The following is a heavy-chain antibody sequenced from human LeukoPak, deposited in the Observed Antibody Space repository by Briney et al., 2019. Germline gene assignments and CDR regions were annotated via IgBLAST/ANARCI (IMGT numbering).Heavy chain of an antibody. CDR2: IYPGDSDT. D-gene: IGHD2-2*01. J-gene: IGHJ4*02. Sequence: GESLKISCKGSGCSFTNYWIGWVRQMPGKGLEWMGIIYPGDSDTRYSPSFQGQVTISADKSITTAYLQWSSLKASDTAMYYCARRGYCATTTCYRLFDYWGQGTLVTVSS. V-gene: IGHV5-51*01. CDR1: GCSFTNYW. CDR3: ARRGYCATTTCYRLFDY.